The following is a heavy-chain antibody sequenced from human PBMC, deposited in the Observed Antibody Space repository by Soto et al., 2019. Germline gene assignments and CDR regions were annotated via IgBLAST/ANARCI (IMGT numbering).Heavy chain of an antibody. CDR3: ASQRDGYSIDY. D-gene: IGHD4-4*01. J-gene: IGHJ4*02. V-gene: IGHV4-59*04. Sequence: SETLSLTCTVSGGSISSYYWSWIRQPPGKGLEWLGSVYKSGSTYYNPSLKSRVTVSVDTAKNQFSLELDSVTAADTAVYYCASQRDGYSIDYWGQGSLVTVSS. CDR1: GGSISSYY. CDR2: VYKSGST.